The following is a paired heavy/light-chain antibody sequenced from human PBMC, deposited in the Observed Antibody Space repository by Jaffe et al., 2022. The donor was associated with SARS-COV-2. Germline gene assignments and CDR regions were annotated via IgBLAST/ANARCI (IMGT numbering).Heavy chain of an antibody. CDR1: GFTFSSYA. CDR3: ARGDSSSWYGTAGGVDY. D-gene: IGHD6-13*01. J-gene: IGHJ4*02. V-gene: IGHV3-30-3*01. Sequence: QVQLVESGGGVVQPGRSLRLSCAASGFTFSSYAMHWVRQAPGKGLEWVAVISYDGSNKYYADSVKGRFTISRDNSKNTLYLQMNSLRAEDTAVYYCARGDSSSWYGTAGGVDYWGQGTLVTVSS. CDR2: ISYDGSNK.
Light chain of an antibody. CDR1: QSLVYSDGNTY. V-gene: IGKV2-30*01. Sequence: DVVMTQSPLSLPVTLGQPASISCRSSQSLVYSDGNTYLNWFQQRPGQSPRRLIYKVSNRDSGVPDRFSGSGSGTDFTLKISRVEAEDVGVYYCMQGTHWPLYTFGQGTKLEIK. J-gene: IGKJ2*01. CDR2: KVS. CDR3: MQGTHWPLYT.